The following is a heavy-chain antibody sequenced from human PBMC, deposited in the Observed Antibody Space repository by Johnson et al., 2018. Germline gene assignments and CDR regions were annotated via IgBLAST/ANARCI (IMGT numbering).Heavy chain of an antibody. CDR3: ASTCSGGSGYYYGMDV. Sequence: VQLVQSGGGLVQPGGSLRLSCAASGFTFSSYWMSWVRQAPGKGLEWVANIKQDGSEKYYVDSVKGRFTISRDNAKNSLYLQRNSLRAEDTAVYYCASTCSGGSGYYYGMDVWGQGTTVTVSS. V-gene: IGHV3-7*01. CDR2: IKQDGSEK. J-gene: IGHJ6*02. D-gene: IGHD2-15*01. CDR1: GFTFSSYW.